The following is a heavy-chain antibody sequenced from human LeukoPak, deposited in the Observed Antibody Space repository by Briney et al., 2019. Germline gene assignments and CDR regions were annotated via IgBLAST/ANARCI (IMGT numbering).Heavy chain of an antibody. V-gene: IGHV4-59*01. Sequence: NPSETLSLTCTVFGGSISSYYWSWIRQPPGKGLEWIGYIYYSGSTNYNPSLKSRVTISVDTSKNQFSLKLSSVTAADTAVYYCARVAAGNFDYWGQGTLVTVSS. J-gene: IGHJ4*02. CDR1: GGSISSYY. CDR2: IYYSGST. CDR3: ARVAAGNFDY.